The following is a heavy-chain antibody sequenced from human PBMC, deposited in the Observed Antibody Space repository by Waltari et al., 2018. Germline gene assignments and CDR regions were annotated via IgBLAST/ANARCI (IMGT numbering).Heavy chain of an antibody. CDR1: GVSISSRSYY. CDR2: VNSSVST. V-gene: IGHV4-30-4*01. J-gene: IGHJ6*02. D-gene: IGHD6-19*01. CDR3: ARVTAVTGTGGMDV. Sequence: QVQLQESGPGLVKPSQTLSLTCTVSGVSISSRSYYWSWVRQPPGKGLEWIGYVNSSVSTYDNPSLMTRVDIAKHTSTNQFSLKLTSVTAADTAVYYCARVTAVTGTGGMDVWGQGTTVIVSS.